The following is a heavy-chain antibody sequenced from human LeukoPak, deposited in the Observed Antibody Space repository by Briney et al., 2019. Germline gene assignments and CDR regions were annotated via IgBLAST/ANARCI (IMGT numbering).Heavy chain of an antibody. J-gene: IGHJ4*02. CDR3: ARSSGIGTTDY. V-gene: IGHV3-7*03. D-gene: IGHD1-1*01. Sequence: QPGGSLRLSCAASEFTFSTYWMSWVRQAPGKGLEWVANINYDGGQTYYVDSGRGRFTISRDNAKNSLYLQMNSLRVEDTAVYYCARSSGIGTTDYWGQGTLVIVSS. CDR1: EFTFSTYW. CDR2: INYDGGQT.